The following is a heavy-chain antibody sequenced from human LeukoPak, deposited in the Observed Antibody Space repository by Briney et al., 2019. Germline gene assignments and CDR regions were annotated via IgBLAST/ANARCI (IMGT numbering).Heavy chain of an antibody. D-gene: IGHD1-26*01. V-gene: IGHV3-48*03. CDR2: ISSSGSTI. CDR3: ARDRAPSGSYFFDY. J-gene: IGHJ4*02. CDR1: GFTFSSYE. Sequence: GGSLRLSCAASGFTFSSYEMNWVRQAPGKGLEWVSYISSSGSTIYYADSVKGRFTISRDNAKNSMYLQMNSLRAEDTAVYYGARDRAPSGSYFFDYWGQGTLVTVSS.